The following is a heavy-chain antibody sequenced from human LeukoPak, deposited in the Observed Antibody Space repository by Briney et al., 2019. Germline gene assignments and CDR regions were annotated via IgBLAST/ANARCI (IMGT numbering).Heavy chain of an antibody. CDR2: ISAYNGDT. Sequence: ASVKVSCKASGYTFTSYGISWVRQAPGQGLEWMGWISAYNGDTNYAQKLQGRVTMTTDTSTSTAYTELRSLRSDDTAVYYCARGGPAPHRITLIVVASSTDAFDIWGQGTMVTVSS. D-gene: IGHD3-22*01. CDR1: GYTFTSYG. J-gene: IGHJ3*02. CDR3: ARGGPAPHRITLIVVASSTDAFDI. V-gene: IGHV1-18*01.